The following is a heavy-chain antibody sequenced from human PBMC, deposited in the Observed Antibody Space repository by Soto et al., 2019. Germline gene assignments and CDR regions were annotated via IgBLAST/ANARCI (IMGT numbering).Heavy chain of an antibody. CDR3: ASVLGQQLFDY. CDR2: INAYNGNK. CDR1: GYTFTSYG. J-gene: IGHJ4*02. Sequence: QVQLVQSGAEVKKPGASVKVSCKASGYTFTSYGISWVRQAPGQGLEWMGWINAYNGNKKDAQKLQGRVTMTTGTSASTAYMELRSLRSDDTAVYYCASVLGQQLFDYWGQGTLVTVSS. D-gene: IGHD6-13*01. V-gene: IGHV1-18*01.